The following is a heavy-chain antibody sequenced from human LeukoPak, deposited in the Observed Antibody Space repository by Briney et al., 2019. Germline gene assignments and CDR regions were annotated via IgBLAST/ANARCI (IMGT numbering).Heavy chain of an antibody. D-gene: IGHD5-12*01. CDR1: GYTFTGYY. J-gene: IGHJ5*02. CDR3: ARGHPTIVATGGWFDP. V-gene: IGHV1-2*02. Sequence: PGASVKVSCKASGYTFTGYYMHWVRQAPGQGLEWMGWINPNSGGTNYAQKFQGRVTMTRDTSISTAYMELSRLRSDDTAVYYCARGHPTIVATGGWFDPWGQGTLVTVSS. CDR2: INPNSGGT.